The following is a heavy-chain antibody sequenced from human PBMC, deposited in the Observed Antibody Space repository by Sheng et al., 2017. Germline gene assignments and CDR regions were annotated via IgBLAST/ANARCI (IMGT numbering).Heavy chain of an antibody. CDR1: GFTFSSYA. CDR2: ISHDGNNK. D-gene: IGHD6-13*01. V-gene: IGHV3-30*04. Sequence: QVQLVESGGGVVQPGRSLRVSCAASGFTFSSYALYWVRQAPGKGLDWVALISHDGNNKWYAESVKGRFTISRDNSKNTLYLQMNSLSSEDTAVYFCAKDRERQPYYGMDVWGQGTTVTVS. J-gene: IGHJ6*02. CDR3: AKDRERQPYYGMDV.